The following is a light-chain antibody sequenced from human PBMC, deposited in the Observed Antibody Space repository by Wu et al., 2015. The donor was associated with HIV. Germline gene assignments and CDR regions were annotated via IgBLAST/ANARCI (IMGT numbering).Light chain of an antibody. CDR1: ETIPRSS. Sequence: VLTQSPSTVSFSPGERATLSCRATETIPRSSLAWYQQRPGRAPRLLIYGSSYRASGIPDRFIGSGSATGFTLTITRLEPEDFAVYYCQQYGSSPPGFTFGPGTKVDIK. CDR3: QQYGSSPPGFT. CDR2: GSS. J-gene: IGKJ3*01. V-gene: IGKV3-20*01.